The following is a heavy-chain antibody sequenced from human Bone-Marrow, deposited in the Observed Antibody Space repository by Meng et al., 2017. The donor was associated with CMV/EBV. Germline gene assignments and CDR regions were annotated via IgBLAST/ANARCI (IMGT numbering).Heavy chain of an antibody. Sequence: GESLKISCAASGFNFSVSGMHWVRQAPGKGLEWVAFIWFDGNTKNFADSVKGRFTISRDNSKNTLYLQMNSLRPEDTATYLCAKDKGLRYLEWSVVRGQGTLVTVSS. D-gene: IGHD3-3*01. CDR3: AKDKGLRYLEWSVV. V-gene: IGHV3-30*02. CDR2: IWFDGNTK. CDR1: GFNFSVSG. J-gene: IGHJ4*02.